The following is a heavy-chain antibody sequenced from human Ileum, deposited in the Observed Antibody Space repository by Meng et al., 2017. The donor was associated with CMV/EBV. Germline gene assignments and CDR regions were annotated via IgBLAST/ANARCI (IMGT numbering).Heavy chain of an antibody. Sequence: AGFTFSTYAMSWVRQAPGRGLEWVSSILGSDGSTYYADSVKGRFTISRDNSKNTVFLQLNSLRAGDTAVYYCAKVFYSGSGSYFDYWGQGTLVTVSS. V-gene: IGHV3-23*01. CDR1: GFTFSTYA. CDR3: AKVFYSGSGSYFDY. CDR2: ILGSDGST. J-gene: IGHJ4*02. D-gene: IGHD3-10*01.